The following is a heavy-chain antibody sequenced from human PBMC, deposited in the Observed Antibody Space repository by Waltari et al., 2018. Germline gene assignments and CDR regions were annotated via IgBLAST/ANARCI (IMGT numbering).Heavy chain of an antibody. Sequence: QVQLQESGPGLVKPSETLSLTCTVSGCSISSYYWSWIRQPAGKGLEWIGRIYTSGSTNYNPSLKSRVTMSVDTSKNQFSLKLSSVTAADTAVYYCARVPYYDILTGYYDAFDIWGQGTMVTVSS. J-gene: IGHJ3*02. CDR3: ARVPYYDILTGYYDAFDI. CDR1: GCSISSYY. V-gene: IGHV4-4*07. D-gene: IGHD3-9*01. CDR2: IYTSGST.